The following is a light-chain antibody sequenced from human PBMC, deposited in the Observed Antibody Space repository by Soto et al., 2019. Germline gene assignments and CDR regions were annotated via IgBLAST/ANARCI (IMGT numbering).Light chain of an antibody. Sequence: LTQPASVSGSPGQSITISCTGTSSDVGGYNYVSWYQQHPGKAPKLMIYEVSNRPSGVSNRFSGSKSGNTASLTISGLQAEDEADYYCSSYTSSSTYVFXTGTKVTVL. J-gene: IGLJ1*01. V-gene: IGLV2-14*01. CDR2: EVS. CDR3: SSYTSSSTYV. CDR1: SSDVGGYNY.